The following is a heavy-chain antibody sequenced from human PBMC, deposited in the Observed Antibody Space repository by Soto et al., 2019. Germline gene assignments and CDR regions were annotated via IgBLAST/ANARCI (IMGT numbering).Heavy chain of an antibody. Sequence: SVKVSCKASGSTFSSYTISWVRQAPGQGLEWMGRIIPILGIANYAQKFQGRVTITADKSTSTAYMELSSLRSEDTAVYHCARELAIFIVATADAFDIWGQGTMVTVS. V-gene: IGHV1-69*04. CDR1: GSTFSSYT. CDR3: ARELAIFIVATADAFDI. J-gene: IGHJ3*02. CDR2: IIPILGIA. D-gene: IGHD5-12*01.